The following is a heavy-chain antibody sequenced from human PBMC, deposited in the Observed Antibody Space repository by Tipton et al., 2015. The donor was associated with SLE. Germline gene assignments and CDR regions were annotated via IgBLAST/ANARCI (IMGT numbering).Heavy chain of an antibody. Sequence: SLRLSCAASGFTFSSYAMSWVRQAPGKGLEWVSAISWNSGSIGYADSVKGRFTISRDNAKNSLYLQMNSLRAEDTALYYCAKSLPYYDFWSGYSYYYYYGMDVWGQGTTVTVSS. CDR3: AKSLPYYDFWSGYSYYYYYGMDV. CDR2: ISWNSGSI. J-gene: IGHJ6*02. V-gene: IGHV3-9*01. CDR1: GFTFSSYA. D-gene: IGHD3-3*01.